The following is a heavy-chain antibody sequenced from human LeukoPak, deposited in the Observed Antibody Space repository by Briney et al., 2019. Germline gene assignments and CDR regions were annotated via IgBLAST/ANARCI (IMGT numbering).Heavy chain of an antibody. V-gene: IGHV3-9*01. J-gene: IGHJ4*02. Sequence: GRSLRLSCAASGFTFDDYAMHWVRQAPGKGLEWVSGISWNSGSIGYADSVKGRFTISRDNAKNSLYLQMNSLRAEDTALYYCAKDLEDFWSGYLFDYWGQGTLGTVSS. CDR3: AKDLEDFWSGYLFDY. D-gene: IGHD3-3*01. CDR2: ISWNSGSI. CDR1: GFTFDDYA.